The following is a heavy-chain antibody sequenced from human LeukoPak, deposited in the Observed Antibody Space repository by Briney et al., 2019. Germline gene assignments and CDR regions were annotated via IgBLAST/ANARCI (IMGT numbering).Heavy chain of an antibody. Sequence: PSETLSLTCAVYGGSFSGYYWSWIRQPPGKGLEWIGEINHRGSTNYNPSLKSRVTISVDTSKNQFSLKLSSVTAADTAVHYCARGGSLWFGEWLDYWGQGTLVTVSS. CDR2: INHRGST. CDR1: GGSFSGYY. V-gene: IGHV4-34*01. CDR3: ARGGSLWFGEWLDY. D-gene: IGHD3-10*01. J-gene: IGHJ4*02.